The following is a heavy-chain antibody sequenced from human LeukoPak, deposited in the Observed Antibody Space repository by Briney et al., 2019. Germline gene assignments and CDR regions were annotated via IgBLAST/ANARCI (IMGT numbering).Heavy chain of an antibody. V-gene: IGHV1-18*01. Sequence: ASVKVSCKASGYTFTSYGISWVRQAPGQGLEWMGWISAYNGNTNYAQKLQGRVTMTTDTSTSTAYMELRSLRSDDTAVYYCARDFADPYSSGWCPFDYWGQGTLVTVSS. CDR2: ISAYNGNT. CDR3: ARDFADPYSSGWCPFDY. J-gene: IGHJ4*02. CDR1: GYTFTSYG. D-gene: IGHD6-13*01.